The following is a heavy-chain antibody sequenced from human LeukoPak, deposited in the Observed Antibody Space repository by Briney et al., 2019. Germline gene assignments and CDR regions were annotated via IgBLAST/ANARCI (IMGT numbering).Heavy chain of an antibody. Sequence: PSETLSLTCTVSGDSVRRSSYYWTWIRQPPGKGLEWIGYIYYIGSTNYNPSLESRLTMSVDTSKNQFSLRLSSVIAADTAVYYCVRYYDSTGSFDYWGQGTLVTVSS. CDR2: IYYIGST. J-gene: IGHJ4*02. CDR1: GDSVRRSSYY. CDR3: VRYYDSTGSFDY. V-gene: IGHV4-61*01. D-gene: IGHD3-22*01.